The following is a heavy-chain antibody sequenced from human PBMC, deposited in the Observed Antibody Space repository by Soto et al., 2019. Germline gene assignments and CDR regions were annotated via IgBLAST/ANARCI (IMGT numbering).Heavy chain of an antibody. J-gene: IGHJ5*02. V-gene: IGHV3-30-3*01. CDR1: GFIFSTYA. CDR2: ISYDGNSN. Sequence: QVQLVESGGGVVQPGGSLRLSCAASGFIFSTYAMYWVRQTPGKGLEWVAVISYDGNSNFYTDSVKGRFTISRDNYRNTLYLQMNNLRTEDTALYFCARDSVPLAGTSWAGNRLDPWGQGTLVTVSS. D-gene: IGHD6-13*01. CDR3: ARDSVPLAGTSWAGNRLDP.